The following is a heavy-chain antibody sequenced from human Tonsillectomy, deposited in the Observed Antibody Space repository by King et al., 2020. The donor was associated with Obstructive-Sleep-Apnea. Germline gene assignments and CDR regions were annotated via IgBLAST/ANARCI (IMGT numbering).Heavy chain of an antibody. D-gene: IGHD4-11*01. Sequence: QLVQSGGGVVQPGGSLRLSCAASGFTFADYVFHWVRQAPGKGLEWVSLISWDGENTYYADSVKGRFTISRDNSKNSLYLQMSSLRTEDTALYYCAKDVHQDYTIDYYYYGMDVWGQGTTVTVSS. CDR2: ISWDGENT. V-gene: IGHV3-43*01. J-gene: IGHJ6*02. CDR1: GFTFADYV. CDR3: AKDVHQDYTIDYYYYGMDV.